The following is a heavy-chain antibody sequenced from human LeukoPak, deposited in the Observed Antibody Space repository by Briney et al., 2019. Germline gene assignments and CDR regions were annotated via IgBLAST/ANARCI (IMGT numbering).Heavy chain of an antibody. D-gene: IGHD3-3*01. Sequence: SVKVSCKASGGTFSSYAISWVRQAPGQGLEWMGGIIPIFGTANYAQKSQGRVTITADESTSTAYMELSSLRSEDTAVYYCAREGPSGLWSGYFDFDYWGQGTLVTVSS. J-gene: IGHJ4*02. CDR2: IIPIFGTA. CDR1: GGTFSSYA. V-gene: IGHV1-69*13. CDR3: AREGPSGLWSGYFDFDY.